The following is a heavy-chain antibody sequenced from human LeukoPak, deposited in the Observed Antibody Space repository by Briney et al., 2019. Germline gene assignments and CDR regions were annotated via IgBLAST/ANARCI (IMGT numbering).Heavy chain of an antibody. Sequence: GGSLRLSCAASGFTFSDYCMSWIRQAPGKGLEWVSYISSSGSTIYYADSVKGRFTISRDNAKNSLYLQMNSLRAEDTAVYYCARERAGRAAAFFPFFYGMDVWGQGTTVTVSS. V-gene: IGHV3-11*01. CDR1: GFTFSDYC. CDR2: ISSSGSTI. CDR3: ARERAGRAAAFFPFFYGMDV. J-gene: IGHJ6*02. D-gene: IGHD6-13*01.